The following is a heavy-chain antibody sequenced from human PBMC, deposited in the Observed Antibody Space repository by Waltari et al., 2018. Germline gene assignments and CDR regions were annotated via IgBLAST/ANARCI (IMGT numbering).Heavy chain of an antibody. CDR2: ISWDGDLT. V-gene: IGHV3-43*01. CDR1: GFIFDDFT. Sequence: EVHLVESGGAVVQPGGSLRLSFEASGFIFDDFTMHWVRQPPGKGLEWVSLISWDGDLTYYGDSVKGRFTISRDNSKDSLYLQMNSLRSEDTALYYCVKDIGGSDSWGQGTPVTVSS. J-gene: IGHJ4*02. CDR3: VKDIGGSDS.